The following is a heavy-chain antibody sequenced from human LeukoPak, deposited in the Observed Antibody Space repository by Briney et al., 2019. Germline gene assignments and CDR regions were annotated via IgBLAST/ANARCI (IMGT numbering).Heavy chain of an antibody. CDR1: GGSISSYY. V-gene: IGHV3-48*01. D-gene: IGHD3-22*01. J-gene: IGHJ4*02. CDR3: ARDYYDSSGYYRPLDY. CDR2: ISSSSSTI. Sequence: PSETLSLTCTVSGGSISSYYWSWIRQPPGKGLEWVSYISSSSSTIYYADSVKGRFTISRDNAKNSLYLQMNSLRAEDTAVYYCARDYYDSSGYYRPLDYWGQGTLVTVSS.